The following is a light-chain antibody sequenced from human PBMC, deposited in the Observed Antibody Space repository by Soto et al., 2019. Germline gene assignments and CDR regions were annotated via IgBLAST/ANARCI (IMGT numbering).Light chain of an antibody. CDR2: TGS. CDR3: QQANSFPLT. Sequence: DIQMTQSPSSVSAYVGDRVSITCRASQGIINWLAWYQQTPGRAPKLLIYTGSSLQSGVPSRFSGTGSVTDFTLTISSLQPEDGSTYYCQQANSFPLTFGGGTKVEIK. CDR1: QGIINW. J-gene: IGKJ4*01. V-gene: IGKV1-12*01.